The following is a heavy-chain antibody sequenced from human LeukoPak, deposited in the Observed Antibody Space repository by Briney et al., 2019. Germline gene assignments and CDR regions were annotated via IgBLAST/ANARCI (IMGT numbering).Heavy chain of an antibody. Sequence: GAALQISSKGAGCGFTSYWIGWGRRLPGKGGEGRGIIYPGDSDTRYTPSFQGQVTISADKSMNNAYLKWSSVKAADTAVYYCARPRYSGYPLASPVDYWGQGTLVTVSS. J-gene: IGHJ4*02. D-gene: IGHD5-12*01. CDR2: IYPGDSDT. CDR3: ARPRYSGYPLASPVDY. V-gene: IGHV5-51*01. CDR1: GCGFTSYW.